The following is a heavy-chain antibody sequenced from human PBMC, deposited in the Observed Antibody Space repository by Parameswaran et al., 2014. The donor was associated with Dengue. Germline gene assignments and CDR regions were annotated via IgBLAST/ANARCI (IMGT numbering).Heavy chain of an antibody. CDR3: VRETVVVPITPAPNTVDY. J-gene: IGHJ4*02. V-gene: IGHV3-33*01. CDR2: IGHDGRGK. Sequence: WIRQPPGKGLEWVALIGHDGRGKSYADSVKGRFTISRDNSQNTLYLQMNSLRAEDTGVYYCVRETVVVPITPAPNTVDYWGQGTTVTVSS. D-gene: IGHD2-15*01.